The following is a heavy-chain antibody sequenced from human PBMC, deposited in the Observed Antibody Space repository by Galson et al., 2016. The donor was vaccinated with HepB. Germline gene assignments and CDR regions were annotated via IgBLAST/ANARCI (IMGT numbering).Heavy chain of an antibody. V-gene: IGHV3-48*04. CDR2: IDTGRSTM. CDR1: GFTFRSYA. CDR3: ARGQTPGYSSGWYHYGMDV. J-gene: IGHJ6*02. Sequence: SLRLSCAASGFTFRSYAMNWVRQAPGKGLEWVAYIDTGRSTMNYADSVKGRFTISRDIAKNSLYLQMSSLRAEDTAVYYCARGQTPGYSSGWYHYGMDVWGQGTTVTVSS. D-gene: IGHD6-25*01.